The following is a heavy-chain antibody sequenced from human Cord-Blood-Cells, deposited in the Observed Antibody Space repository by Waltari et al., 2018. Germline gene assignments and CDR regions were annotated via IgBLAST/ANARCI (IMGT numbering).Heavy chain of an antibody. D-gene: IGHD5-12*01. CDR1: GGSISSGGYY. V-gene: IGHV4-31*03. CDR3: ARGAGYSGYDLDY. J-gene: IGHJ4*02. Sequence: QVQLQESGPGLVKPSQTLSLTCTVSGGSISSGGYYWSWIRQHPGKGLEWIGYIYYSGSTSYTPSLKSRVTISVDTSKNQFSLKVGSVTAADTAGYYCARGAGYSGYDLDYWGQGTLVTVSS. CDR2: IYYSGST.